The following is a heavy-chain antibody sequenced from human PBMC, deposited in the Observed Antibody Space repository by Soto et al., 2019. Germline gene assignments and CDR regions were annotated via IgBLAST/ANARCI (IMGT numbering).Heavy chain of an antibody. D-gene: IGHD7-27*01. V-gene: IGHV1-69*06. Sequence: QVQLVQSGAEVKKPGSSVKVSCKASGGTFSSYAISWVRQAPGQGLEWMGGIIPIFGTANYAQKFQGRVTITADKSTSTAYMELGSLRSEDTAVYYCAIIDWGRSLGGMDVWGQGTTVTVSS. CDR2: IIPIFGTA. CDR1: GGTFSSYA. CDR3: AIIDWGRSLGGMDV. J-gene: IGHJ6*01.